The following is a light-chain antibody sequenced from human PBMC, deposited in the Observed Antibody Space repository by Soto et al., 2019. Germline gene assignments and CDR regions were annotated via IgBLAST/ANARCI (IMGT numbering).Light chain of an antibody. Sequence: IPMTQSPSSLSASVGDRVTITCRASQDISNDLGWYQHKPGQAPKLLIYAASSLQSGVPSRFSGSGSGTEFTLTISSLQPDDSATYYCQHYNDYSYTFGPGTNLEIK. V-gene: IGKV1-17*01. J-gene: IGKJ2*01. CDR3: QHYNDYSYT. CDR2: AAS. CDR1: QDISND.